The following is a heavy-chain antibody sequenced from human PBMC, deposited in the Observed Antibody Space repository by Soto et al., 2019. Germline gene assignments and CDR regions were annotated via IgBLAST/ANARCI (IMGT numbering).Heavy chain of an antibody. Sequence: VASVKVCCKASGYSFTIYGSSWVRQDPGQGLEWMGWISAYNGNTNYAQKLQGRVTMTTDTSTSTAYMELRSLRSDDTAVYYCASNNYSSGWYFPSTGAFDIWGQGTMVTVSS. CDR3: ASNNYSSGWYFPSTGAFDI. V-gene: IGHV1-18*01. CDR2: ISAYNGNT. D-gene: IGHD6-19*01. CDR1: GYSFTIYG. J-gene: IGHJ3*02.